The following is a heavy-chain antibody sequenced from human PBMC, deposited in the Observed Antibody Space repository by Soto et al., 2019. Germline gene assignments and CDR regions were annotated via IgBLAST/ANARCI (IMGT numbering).Heavy chain of an antibody. CDR3: AREGVDYNDSSGYWVRYGLDV. Sequence: QVKLQESGPGLVKPSQTLSLTCTVGKGLEWVGYIYYSVNTYYNPSLKSRVTISVDTSKNQFSLKLSSVTAADTAVYYCAREGVDYNDSSGYWVRYGLDVWGQGTTVTVSS. D-gene: IGHD3-22*01. V-gene: IGHV4-31*03. J-gene: IGHJ6*02. CDR2: IYYSVNT.